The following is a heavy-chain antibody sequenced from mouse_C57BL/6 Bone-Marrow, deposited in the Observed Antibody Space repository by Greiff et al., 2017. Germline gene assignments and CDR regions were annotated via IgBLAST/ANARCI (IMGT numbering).Heavy chain of an antibody. CDR2: ISSGGSYT. CDR1: GFTFSSYG. CDR3: ARRGITAYFDY. Sequence: EVMLVESGGDLVKPGGSLKLSCAASGFTFSSYGMSWVRQTPDKRLEWVATISSGGSYTYYPDSVKGRFTISRDNAKNTLYLQMSSLKSEDTAMYYCARRGITAYFDYWGRGTTLTVSS. D-gene: IGHD2-4*01. V-gene: IGHV5-6*02. J-gene: IGHJ2*01.